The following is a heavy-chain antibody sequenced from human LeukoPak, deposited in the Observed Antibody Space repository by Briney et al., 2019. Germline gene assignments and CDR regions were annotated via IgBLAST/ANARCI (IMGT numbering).Heavy chain of an antibody. CDR2: IWYDGSNK. V-gene: IGHV3-33*01. CDR3: ARDEADGDYILGY. J-gene: IGHJ4*02. CDR1: GFTFSSYG. D-gene: IGHD4-17*01. Sequence: GSLRLSCAASGFTFSSYGMHWVRQAPGKGLEWVAVIWYDGSNKYYADSVKGRFTISRDNSKNTLYLRMNSLRAEDTAVYYCARDEADGDYILGYWGQGTLVTVSS.